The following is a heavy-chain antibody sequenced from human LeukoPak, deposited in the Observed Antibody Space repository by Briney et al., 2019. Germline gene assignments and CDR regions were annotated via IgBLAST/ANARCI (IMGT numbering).Heavy chain of an antibody. Sequence: GGSLRLSCAASGFTFSSYTMNWVRQAPGKGLEWVSSIRSSSSYIYYADSVKGRFTISRDNAKNSLYLQMNSLRAEDTAVYYCARADPSGYMDVWGKGTTVTVSS. CDR3: ARADPSGYMDV. V-gene: IGHV3-21*01. J-gene: IGHJ6*03. CDR1: GFTFSSYT. CDR2: IRSSSSYI.